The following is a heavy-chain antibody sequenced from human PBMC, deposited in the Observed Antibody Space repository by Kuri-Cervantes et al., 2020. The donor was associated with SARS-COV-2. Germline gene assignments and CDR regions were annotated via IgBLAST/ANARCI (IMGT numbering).Heavy chain of an antibody. CDR2: IYTSGST. CDR3: ARDGTYSSSWRNWFDP. V-gene: IGHV4-61*02. CDR1: GGSISSGSYY. Sequence: SCTVSGGSISSGSYYWSWIRQPAGKGLEWIGRIYTSGSTNYNPSLKSRVTISVDTSKNQFSLKLSSVTAADTAVYYCARDGTYSSSWRNWFDPWGQGTLVTVSS. J-gene: IGHJ5*02. D-gene: IGHD6-13*01.